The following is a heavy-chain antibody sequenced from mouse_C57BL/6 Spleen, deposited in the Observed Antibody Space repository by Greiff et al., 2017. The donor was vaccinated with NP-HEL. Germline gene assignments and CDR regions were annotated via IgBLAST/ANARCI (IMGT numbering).Heavy chain of an antibody. D-gene: IGHD2-12*01. Sequence: QVQLQQPGAELVKPGASAKLSCKASGYTFTSYWMHWVKQRPGRGLEWIGRIDPNSGGTKYNEKFKSKATLTVDKPSSTAYMQLSSLTSEDSAVYYCARSRHYSEYFDVWGTGTTVTVSS. CDR3: ARSRHYSEYFDV. V-gene: IGHV1-72*01. CDR2: IDPNSGGT. J-gene: IGHJ1*03. CDR1: GYTFTSYW.